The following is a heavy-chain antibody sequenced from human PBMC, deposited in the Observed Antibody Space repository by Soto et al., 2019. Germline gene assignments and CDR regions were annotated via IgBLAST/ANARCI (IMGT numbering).Heavy chain of an antibody. Sequence: PSETLSLTCAVYGGSFSGYYWSWIRQPPGKGLEWIGEINHSGSTNYNPSLKSRVTISVDTFKNQFSLKLSSVTAADTAVYYCARADMVRGFDYWGQGTLVTVSS. CDR2: INHSGST. J-gene: IGHJ4*02. CDR1: GGSFSGYY. CDR3: ARADMVRGFDY. V-gene: IGHV4-34*01. D-gene: IGHD3-10*01.